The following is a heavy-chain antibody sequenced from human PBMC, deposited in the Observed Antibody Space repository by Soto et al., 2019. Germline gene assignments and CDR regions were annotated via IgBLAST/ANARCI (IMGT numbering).Heavy chain of an antibody. Sequence: EVQLVESGGGLVQPGGSLRLSCAASGVTVSSNYMSWVRRAPGKGLEWVSVIYSGGSTYYADSVKGRFTISRDNSKNTLYLQMNSLRAEDTAVYYCARHGYNYGGGYFDYWGQGTLVTASS. CDR1: GVTVSSNY. CDR2: IYSGGST. D-gene: IGHD5-18*01. CDR3: ARHGYNYGGGYFDY. J-gene: IGHJ4*02. V-gene: IGHV3-66*04.